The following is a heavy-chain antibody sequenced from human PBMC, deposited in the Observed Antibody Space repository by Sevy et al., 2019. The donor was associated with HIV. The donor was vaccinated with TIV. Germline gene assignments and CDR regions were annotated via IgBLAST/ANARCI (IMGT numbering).Heavy chain of an antibody. CDR2: ISGISNYI. V-gene: IGHV3-21*06. D-gene: IGHD2-2*01. Sequence: GGSLRLSYAASGFTFSSYSMNWVRQAPGKGLEWVSSISGISNYIYYADSVKGRFTISRDNAKSSLYLQMNSLRAEDTAVYYCARTGCSITSCLTADAFDIWGQGTLVTVSS. CDR3: ARTGCSITSCLTADAFDI. CDR1: GFTFSSYS. J-gene: IGHJ3*02.